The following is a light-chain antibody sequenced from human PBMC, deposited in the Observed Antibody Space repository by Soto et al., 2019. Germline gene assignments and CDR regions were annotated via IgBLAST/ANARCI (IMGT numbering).Light chain of an antibody. CDR1: QSVSNN. V-gene: IGKV3-15*01. CDR2: GAS. Sequence: EIVMTQSPATLSVSPGERATLSCRASQSVSNNLAWYQQKPGQAPRLLIYGASTRATGIPARLSGSGSGTEVALTISSLLSEDLAVYYGQQYKSLHLRFGQGTKVEIK. J-gene: IGKJ1*01. CDR3: QQYKSLHLR.